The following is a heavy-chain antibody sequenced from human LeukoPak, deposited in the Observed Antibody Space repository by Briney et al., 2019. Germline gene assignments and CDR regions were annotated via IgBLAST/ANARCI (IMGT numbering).Heavy chain of an antibody. V-gene: IGHV1-18*01. D-gene: IGHD3-16*02. Sequence: ASVKVSYKASGYTFTSYGISWVRQAPGQGLEWMGWISAYNGNTNYAQKLQGRVTMTTDTSTSTAYMELRSLRSDDTAVYYCARDTILITFGGVIVMGAFDIWGQGTMVTVSS. CDR2: ISAYNGNT. J-gene: IGHJ3*02. CDR1: GYTFTSYG. CDR3: ARDTILITFGGVIVMGAFDI.